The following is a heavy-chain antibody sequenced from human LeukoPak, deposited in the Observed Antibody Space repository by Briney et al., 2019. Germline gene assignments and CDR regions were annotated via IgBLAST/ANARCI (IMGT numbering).Heavy chain of an antibody. CDR3: ARHRPEYSSSWCHDY. D-gene: IGHD6-13*01. V-gene: IGHV4-39*01. CDR2: IYYSGST. Sequence: SETLSLTCTVSGGSISSSSYYWGWIRQPPGKGLEWIGSIYYSGSTYYNPSLKSRVTISVDTSKNQFSLKLSSVTAADTAVYYCARHRPEYSSSWCHDYWGQGTLVTVSS. CDR1: GGSISSSSYY. J-gene: IGHJ4*02.